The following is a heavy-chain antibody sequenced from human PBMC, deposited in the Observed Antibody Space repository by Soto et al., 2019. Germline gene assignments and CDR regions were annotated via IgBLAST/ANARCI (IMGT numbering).Heavy chain of an antibody. Sequence: GGSMRLSCAASGFTFDDYAMPWVLQAPGKGLEWVSGISWNSGSIGYADSVKGRFTISRDNAKNSLYLQMNSLRAEDTALYYCAKDINYGSGSSYMDVWGKGTTVTVSS. CDR1: GFTFDDYA. V-gene: IGHV3-9*01. CDR3: AKDINYGSGSSYMDV. CDR2: ISWNSGSI. D-gene: IGHD3-10*01. J-gene: IGHJ6*03.